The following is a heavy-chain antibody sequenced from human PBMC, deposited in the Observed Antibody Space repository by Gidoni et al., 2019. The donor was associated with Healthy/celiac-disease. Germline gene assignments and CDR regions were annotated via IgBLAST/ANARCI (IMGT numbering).Heavy chain of an antibody. J-gene: IGHJ6*02. Sequence: EVQLLESGGGLVQPGGSLRLSWAASGFTFSSYAMSWVRQAPGKGLEWVSAISGSGGSTYYADSVKGRFTISRDNSKNTLYLQMNSLRAEDTAVYYCAKGPVGVLMVYYYGMDVWGQGTTVTVSS. V-gene: IGHV3-23*01. CDR2: ISGSGGST. CDR3: AKGPVGVLMVYYYGMDV. D-gene: IGHD2-8*01. CDR1: GFTFSSYA.